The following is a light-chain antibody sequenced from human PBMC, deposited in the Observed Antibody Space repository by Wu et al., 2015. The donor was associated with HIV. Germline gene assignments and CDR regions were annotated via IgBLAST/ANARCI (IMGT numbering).Light chain of an antibody. J-gene: IGKJ3*01. V-gene: IGKV3-11*01. CDR3: QQRRNWPPFT. CDR2: EAS. Sequence: IVLTQSPDTLSLSPGERATLSCRASQSVDKYLAWYQQKPGQAPRLLIYEASNRATGIPARFSGSGSGTDFTLTISSLEPEDFAVYYCQQRRNWPPFTFGPGTRVDIK. CDR1: QSVDKY.